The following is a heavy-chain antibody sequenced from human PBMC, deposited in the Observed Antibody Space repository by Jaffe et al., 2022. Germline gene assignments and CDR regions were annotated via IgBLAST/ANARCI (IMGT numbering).Heavy chain of an antibody. CDR1: GYTFTGSY. Sequence: QVQLVQSGAEVKKPGASVKVSCKSSGYTFTGSYIHWVRQAPGQGLEWMGWINPNSGGTNFAQKFQGRVTMTSDTSISTAYMELSRLTSDDTAVYYCARAIYYGSGSPFDYCGQGTLVTVSS. D-gene: IGHD3-10*01. J-gene: IGHJ4*02. V-gene: IGHV1-2*02. CDR3: ARAIYYGSGSPFDY. CDR2: INPNSGGT.